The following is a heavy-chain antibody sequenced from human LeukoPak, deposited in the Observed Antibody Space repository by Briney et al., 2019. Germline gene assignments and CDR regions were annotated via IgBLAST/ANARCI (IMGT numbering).Heavy chain of an antibody. D-gene: IGHD6-13*01. Sequence: GGSLRLSCAAYGFTFSSYAMHWVRQAPGKGLEWVGFIGSKAYGGTTEYAASVKGRFTISRDDSKSIAYLQMNSLKTEDTAVYYCTRVSTNTAEIAAAVDYWGQGTLVTVSS. V-gene: IGHV3-49*04. CDR1: GFTFSSYA. CDR3: TRVSTNTAEIAAAVDY. CDR2: IGSKAYGGTT. J-gene: IGHJ4*02.